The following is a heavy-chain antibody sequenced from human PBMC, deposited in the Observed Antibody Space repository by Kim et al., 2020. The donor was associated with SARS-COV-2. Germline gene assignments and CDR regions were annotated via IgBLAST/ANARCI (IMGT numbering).Heavy chain of an antibody. CDR2: INPNSGGT. D-gene: IGHD3-10*01. CDR1: GYTFTGYY. V-gene: IGHV1-2*02. Sequence: ASVKVSCKASGYTFTGYYMHWVRQAPGQGLEWMGWINPNSGGTNYAQKFQGRVTMTRDTSISTAYMELSRLRSDDTAVYYCARDGTFSRRAQERITMVRGVIDGIDVWGQGTTVTVSS. CDR3: ARDGTFSRRAQERITMVRGVIDGIDV. J-gene: IGHJ6*02.